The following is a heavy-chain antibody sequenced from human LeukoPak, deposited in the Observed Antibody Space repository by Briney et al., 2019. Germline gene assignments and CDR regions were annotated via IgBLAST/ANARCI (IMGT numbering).Heavy chain of an antibody. CDR1: GGSISSSSYY. CDR3: ARLKWFAEYGLDV. Sequence: SETLSLTCAVSGGSISSSSYYWGWIRQPPGKGLEWIGNIYCSGTTYYNPSLKSRVTMSVDTSKNQFSLKLSSVTAADTAVYYCARLKWFAEYGLDVWGQGTTVTVSS. CDR2: IYCSGTT. V-gene: IGHV4-39*01. D-gene: IGHD3-10*01. J-gene: IGHJ6*02.